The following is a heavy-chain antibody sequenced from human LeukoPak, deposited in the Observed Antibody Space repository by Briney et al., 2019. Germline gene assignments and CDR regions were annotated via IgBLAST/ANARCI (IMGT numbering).Heavy chain of an antibody. CDR2: IYHSGST. Sequence: SGTLSLTCAVSGGSISSSNWWSWVRQPPGKGLEWIGEIYHSGSTYYNPSLKSRVTISVDRSKNQFSLKLSSVTAADTAVYYCARSFFGYYDSSGYFMDVWGKGTTVTVSS. V-gene: IGHV4-4*02. D-gene: IGHD3-22*01. CDR3: ARSFFGYYDSSGYFMDV. J-gene: IGHJ6*03. CDR1: GGSISSSNW.